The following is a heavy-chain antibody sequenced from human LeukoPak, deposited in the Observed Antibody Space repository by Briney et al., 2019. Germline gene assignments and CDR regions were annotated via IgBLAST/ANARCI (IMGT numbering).Heavy chain of an antibody. D-gene: IGHD1-26*01. J-gene: IGHJ4*02. CDR2: ISYDGSNK. CDR1: GFTFSSYG. CDR3: AKELSRYSGSYPFDY. Sequence: GGSLRLSCAASGFTFSSYGMHWVRQAPGKGLEWVAVISYDGSNKYYADSVKGRFTISRDNSKNTLYLQMNSLRAEDTAVYYCAKELSRYSGSYPFDYWGQGTLVTVSS. V-gene: IGHV3-30*18.